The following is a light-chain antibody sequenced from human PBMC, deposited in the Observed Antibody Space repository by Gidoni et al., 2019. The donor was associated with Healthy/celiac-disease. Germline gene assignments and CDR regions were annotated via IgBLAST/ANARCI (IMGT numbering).Light chain of an antibody. CDR1: SSNIGSNH. CDR2: SNN. CDR3: AAWDDSLSAVV. V-gene: IGLV1-47*02. Sequence: QSVLTQPPSASGTPGQGVTISCSGRSSNIGSNHVYWYQQLPGTAPKLLIDSNNQRPSGVPDRFSGSKSGTSASLAISGLRSEDEADYYCAAWDDSLSAVVFGGGTKLTVL. J-gene: IGLJ2*01.